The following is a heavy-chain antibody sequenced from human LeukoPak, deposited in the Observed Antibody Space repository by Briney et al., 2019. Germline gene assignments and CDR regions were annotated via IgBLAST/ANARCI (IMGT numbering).Heavy chain of an antibody. CDR1: GFTFSSYW. CDR3: TRDWRNLGYDY. Sequence: GGSLRLSCAASGFTFSSYWMSWVRQPPGKGLEGVANIKQDESEKYYVDSVKGRFTISRDNAKNSLYLQMNSLRAEDTAVYYCTRDWRNLGYDYWGQGTLVTVSS. CDR2: IKQDESEK. J-gene: IGHJ4*02. D-gene: IGHD5-12*01. V-gene: IGHV3-7*01.